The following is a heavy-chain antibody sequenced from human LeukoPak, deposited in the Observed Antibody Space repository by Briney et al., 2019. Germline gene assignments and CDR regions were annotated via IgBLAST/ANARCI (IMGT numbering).Heavy chain of an antibody. D-gene: IGHD3-10*01. J-gene: IGHJ4*02. CDR1: GFTFSSYE. CDR2: ISSTGSTI. Sequence: GGSLRLSCAASGFTFSSYEMNWVRPAPGKGLEGVSYISSTGSTIYYADSVKRRFTIPRHNAKNSLYLQMNSLRAEDTAIYYCARAGERLIGIPLDYWGQGTLVTVSS. V-gene: IGHV3-48*03. CDR3: ARAGERLIGIPLDY.